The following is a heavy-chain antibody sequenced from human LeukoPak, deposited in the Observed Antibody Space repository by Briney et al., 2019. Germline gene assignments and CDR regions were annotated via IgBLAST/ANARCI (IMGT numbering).Heavy chain of an antibody. Sequence: GVSLRLSCAASGFTFSSYAMSWVRQAPGKGLEWVSAISGSGGSTYYADSVKGRFTISRDNSKNTLYLQMNSLRAEDTAVYYCAKNIAAAGPGYYYYYYYMDVWGKGTTVTVSS. CDR3: AKNIAAAGPGYYYYYYYMDV. CDR1: GFTFSSYA. V-gene: IGHV3-23*01. CDR2: ISGSGGST. J-gene: IGHJ6*03. D-gene: IGHD6-13*01.